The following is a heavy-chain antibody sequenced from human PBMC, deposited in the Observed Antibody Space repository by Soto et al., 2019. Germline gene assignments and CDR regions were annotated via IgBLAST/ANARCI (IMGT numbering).Heavy chain of an antibody. J-gene: IGHJ4*02. CDR1: GFTLRTSG. D-gene: IGHD6-6*01. CDR3: AKGSRRRGDIDS. V-gene: IGHV3-30*18. Sequence: QVQLVESGGGVVQPGRSLRLSCATSGFTLRTSGMHWVRQAPGKGLEWVTFISYDGSQKYYGDSVKGRFTISRDNYKDTLYPQLNSLRAADTSLYFCAKGSRRRGDIDSWGQGTLVTVSS. CDR2: ISYDGSQK.